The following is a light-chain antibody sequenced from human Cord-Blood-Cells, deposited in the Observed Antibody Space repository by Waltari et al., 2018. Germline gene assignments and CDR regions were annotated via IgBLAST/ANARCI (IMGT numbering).Light chain of an antibody. V-gene: IGLV2-8*01. Sequence: QSALTPPPSASGSPGQSVTISCTGTSSDVGGYNYASGYQQHPGKAPNRMIYEVSKRPSGVPDRFSGSKSGNTASLTVSGLQAEDEADYYCSSDAGSNNLGVFGGGTKLTVL. J-gene: IGLJ3*02. CDR1: SSDVGGYNY. CDR2: EVS. CDR3: SSDAGSNNLGV.